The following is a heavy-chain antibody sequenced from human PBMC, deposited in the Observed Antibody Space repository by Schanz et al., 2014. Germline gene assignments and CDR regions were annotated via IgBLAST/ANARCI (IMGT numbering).Heavy chain of an antibody. J-gene: IGHJ4*02. Sequence: QVQLVESGGGVVQPGGSLRLSCAASEFAFSSYGMSWVRQVPGKGLEWVAVIWYDGTDRYYADSVKGRFTISRDNSKNTLYLQMNSLRAEDTAVYYCARDRVQYSSGWYSDSWGQGTLVTVSS. CDR2: IWYDGTDR. D-gene: IGHD6-19*01. CDR3: ARDRVQYSSGWYSDS. CDR1: EFAFSSYG. V-gene: IGHV3-33*08.